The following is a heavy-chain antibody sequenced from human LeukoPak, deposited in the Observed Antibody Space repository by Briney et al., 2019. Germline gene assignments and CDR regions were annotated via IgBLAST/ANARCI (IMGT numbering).Heavy chain of an antibody. CDR3: ARTGTGTAPDAFDI. V-gene: IGHV3-7*01. CDR1: GFTFSSYW. J-gene: IGHJ3*02. D-gene: IGHD1-7*01. Sequence: GGSLRLSCAASGFTFSSYWMSWVRQAPGKGLEWGANIKQDGSEKYYVDSVKGRFTISRDNAKNSLYLQMNSLRAEDTAVYYCARTGTGTAPDAFDIWGQGTMVTVSS. CDR2: IKQDGSEK.